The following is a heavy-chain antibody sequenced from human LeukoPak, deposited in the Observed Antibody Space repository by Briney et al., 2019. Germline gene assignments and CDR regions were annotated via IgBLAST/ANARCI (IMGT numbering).Heavy chain of an antibody. CDR3: ARIREYYDSSGYYYPSPFDY. CDR2: ISSSSSYI. D-gene: IGHD3-22*01. CDR1: GFTFSSYS. V-gene: IGHV3-21*01. J-gene: IGHJ4*02. Sequence: GGSLRLSCAASGFTFSSYSMNWVRQAPGKGLEWVSSISSSSSYIYYADSVKGRFTMSRDNAKNSLYLQMNSLRAEDTAVYYCARIREYYDSSGYYYPSPFDYWGQGTLVTVSS.